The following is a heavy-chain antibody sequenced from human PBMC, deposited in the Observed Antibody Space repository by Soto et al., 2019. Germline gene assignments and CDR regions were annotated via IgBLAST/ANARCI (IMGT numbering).Heavy chain of an antibody. CDR2: IYPGDSNT. CDR1: GYSFTNYW. Sequence: PGESLKISCKGSGYSFTNYWLAWVRQMPGKGLEWMGIIYPGDSNTRYSPSFQGQVTISADKSISTAYLQWSSLKASDTAMYYWARIGDGYSLHYSDYWGQGTLVTVSS. V-gene: IGHV5-51*01. CDR3: ARIGDGYSLHYSDY. D-gene: IGHD5-18*01. J-gene: IGHJ4*02.